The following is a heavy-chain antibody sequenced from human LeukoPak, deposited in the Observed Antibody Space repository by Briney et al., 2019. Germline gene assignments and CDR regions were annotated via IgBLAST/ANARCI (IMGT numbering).Heavy chain of an antibody. D-gene: IGHD3-10*01. CDR2: IYHSGST. V-gene: IGHV4-38-2*01. CDR3: ARNSTSWSFDL. CDR1: GDSISSGYC. J-gene: IGHJ2*01. Sequence: SETLSLTCDVSGDSISSGYCWGWIRQPPAQGLEWIGTIYHSGSTYYNPSLKSRVTISADTSKNQFSLTLSSVTAADTGVYYCARNSTSWSFDLWGRGTLVTVSS.